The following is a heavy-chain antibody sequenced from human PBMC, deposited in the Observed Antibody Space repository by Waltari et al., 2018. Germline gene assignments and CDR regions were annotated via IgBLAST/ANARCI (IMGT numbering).Heavy chain of an antibody. J-gene: IGHJ4*02. D-gene: IGHD5-18*01. CDR3: ARVRVDTATVYFDY. CDR2: IKQDGSEK. CDR1: GFTFSSYW. V-gene: IGHV3-7*01. Sequence: EVQLVESGGGLVQPGGSLRLSCAASGFTFSSYWMSWVRQAPGKGLEWVANIKQDGSEKYYVDSVKGRFTISRDNAKNSLYLQMNSLRAEDTAVYYCARVRVDTATVYFDYWGQGTLVTVSS.